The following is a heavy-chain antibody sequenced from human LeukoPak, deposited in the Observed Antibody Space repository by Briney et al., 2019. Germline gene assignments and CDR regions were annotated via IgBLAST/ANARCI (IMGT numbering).Heavy chain of an antibody. V-gene: IGHV5-51*01. CDR1: GYSFTSYW. CDR3: ARPSPADGYSSGPDY. D-gene: IGHD6-19*01. Sequence: GESLKISCEGSGYSFTSYWIGWVRQMPGKGLEWMGIIYPGDSDTRYSPSFQGQVTISADKSISIAYLQWSSLKASDTAMYYCARPSPADGYSSGPDYWGQGTLVTVSS. J-gene: IGHJ4*02. CDR2: IYPGDSDT.